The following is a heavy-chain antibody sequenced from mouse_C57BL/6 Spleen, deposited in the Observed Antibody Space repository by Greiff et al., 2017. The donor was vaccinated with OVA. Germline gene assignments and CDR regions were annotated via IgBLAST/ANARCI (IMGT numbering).Heavy chain of an antibody. Sequence: QVQLKQPGAELVKPGASVKLSCKASGYTFTSYWMQWVKQRPGQGLEWIGEIDPSDSYTNYNQKFKGKATLTVDTSASTAYMQLSSLTSEDSAVYYCARSGTGTRYFDYWGQGTTLTVSA. CDR2: IDPSDSYT. V-gene: IGHV1-50*01. J-gene: IGHJ2*01. D-gene: IGHD4-1*01. CDR1: GYTFTSYW. CDR3: ARSGTGTRYFDY.